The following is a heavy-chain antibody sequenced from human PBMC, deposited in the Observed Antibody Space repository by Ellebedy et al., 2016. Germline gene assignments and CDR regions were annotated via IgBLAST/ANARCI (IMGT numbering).Heavy chain of an antibody. V-gene: IGHV4-34*01. CDR3: ARGGYVHYNYCMGV. D-gene: IGHD1-20*01. J-gene: IGHJ6*02. CDR1: GGSFSDYF. CDR2: INHRGST. Sequence: SETLSLXXAVYGGSFSDYFWTWIRQSPGKGLEWIGEINHRGSTNYNPFLKNRVTISVETSKNQFSLRLRSVTAADTALYYCARGGYVHYNYCMGVWGQGTTVTVSS.